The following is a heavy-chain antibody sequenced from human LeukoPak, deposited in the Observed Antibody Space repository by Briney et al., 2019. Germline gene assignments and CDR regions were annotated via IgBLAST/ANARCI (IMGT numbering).Heavy chain of an antibody. CDR3: ARDHRYKKPSLAYRRFDL. Sequence: GGSLRLSCAASGFTFSSYGMHWVRQAPGKGLEWVAVIWYDGSNKYYADSVKGRFTISRDNAQSSLYLEMNSLRAEDTAVYYCARDHRYKKPSLAYRRFDLWGPGTLVTVSS. V-gene: IGHV3-33*01. CDR1: GFTFSSYG. CDR2: IWYDGSNK. D-gene: IGHD2-2*02. J-gene: IGHJ5*02.